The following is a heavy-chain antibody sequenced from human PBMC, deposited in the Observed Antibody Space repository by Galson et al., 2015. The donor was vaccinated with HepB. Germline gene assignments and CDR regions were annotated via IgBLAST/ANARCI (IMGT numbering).Heavy chain of an antibody. Sequence: SLRLSCAASEFTVSHTWMSWVRQAPGKGLEWVGRIKSNGDGGTTEYAAPVNGRFIISRDESKNTLYLQMYSLKSEDTAVYFCVARPFWGQGTLVTVSS. V-gene: IGHV3-15*01. J-gene: IGHJ4*02. CDR2: IKSNGDGGTT. CDR1: EFTVSHTW. CDR3: VARPF.